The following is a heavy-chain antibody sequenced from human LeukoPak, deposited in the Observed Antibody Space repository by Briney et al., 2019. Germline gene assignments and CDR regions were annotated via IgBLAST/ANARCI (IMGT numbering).Heavy chain of an antibody. Sequence: GGSLRLSCAASGFTFSSYSMNWVRQAPGKGLEWVSSISSSSSYIYYADSVKGRFTISRGNAKNSLYLQMNSLRAEDTAVYYCARVSGSRWYSAFDIWGQGTMVTVSS. J-gene: IGHJ3*02. CDR3: ARVSGSRWYSAFDI. CDR1: GFTFSSYS. CDR2: ISSSSSYI. V-gene: IGHV3-21*01. D-gene: IGHD6-13*01.